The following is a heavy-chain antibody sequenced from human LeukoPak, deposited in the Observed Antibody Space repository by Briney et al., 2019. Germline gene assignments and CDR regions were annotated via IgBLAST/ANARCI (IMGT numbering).Heavy chain of an antibody. CDR3: VRESGYSSGWYPY. CDR2: IYPGDSDS. V-gene: IGHV5-51*01. D-gene: IGHD6-19*01. CDR1: GYTFTNYW. Sequence: GESLKISCKGSGYTFTNYWIAWVRQMPGKGLEWMGMIYPGDSDSRHSPSFQGQVTFSADKSISTAYLQWSSLKASDGAMYYCVRESGYSSGWYPYWGQGTLVTVSS. J-gene: IGHJ4*02.